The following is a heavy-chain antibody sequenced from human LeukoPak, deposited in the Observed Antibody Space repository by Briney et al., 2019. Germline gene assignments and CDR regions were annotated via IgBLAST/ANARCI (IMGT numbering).Heavy chain of an antibody. CDR2: IYWDDDK. J-gene: IGHJ4*02. Sequence: SGPTLVKPTQTLTLTCTFSGFSLSTSGVGVGWIRRPPGKALEWLALIYWDDDKRYSPSLKSRLTITKDTSKNQVVLTMTNMDPVDTATYYCAHSRKVGQSHKRDPTDYWGQGTLVTVSS. CDR3: AHSRKVGQSHKRDPTDY. D-gene: IGHD3-16*01. V-gene: IGHV2-5*02. CDR1: GFSLSTSGVG.